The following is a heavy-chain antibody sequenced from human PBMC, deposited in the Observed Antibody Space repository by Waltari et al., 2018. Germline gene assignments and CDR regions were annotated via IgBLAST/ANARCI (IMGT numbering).Heavy chain of an antibody. J-gene: IGHJ3*01. Sequence: QVQLQESGPGLVKPSETLSLTCAVSGYSISSGYYWGWIRQPPGQGLEWIGSSYHSGSTYHNPARKSRVTMSGDTSKNQFSLKLTSVTAADTAVYYCARAAYSGTTTSAFDFWGQGTMVTVSS. CDR2: SYHSGST. CDR1: GYSISSGYY. D-gene: IGHD1-26*01. V-gene: IGHV4-38-2*01. CDR3: ARAAYSGTTTSAFDF.